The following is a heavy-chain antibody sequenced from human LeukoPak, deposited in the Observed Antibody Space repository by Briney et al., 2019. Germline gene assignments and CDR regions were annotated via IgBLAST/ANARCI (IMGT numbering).Heavy chain of an antibody. D-gene: IGHD3-9*01. CDR2: IYYSGST. Sequence: SETLSLTCTVSGGSISSYYWCWIRQPPGKGLEWIGYIYYSGSTNYNPSLKSRVTISVDTSKNQFSLKLSSVTAADTAVYYCARHGGGYDILTGYFYWFDPWGQGTLVTVSS. CDR1: GGSISSYY. V-gene: IGHV4-59*08. J-gene: IGHJ5*02. CDR3: ARHGGGYDILTGYFYWFDP.